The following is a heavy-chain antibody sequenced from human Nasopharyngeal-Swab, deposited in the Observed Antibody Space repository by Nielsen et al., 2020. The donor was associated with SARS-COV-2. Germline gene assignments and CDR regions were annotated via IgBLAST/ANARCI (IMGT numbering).Heavy chain of an antibody. CDR2: ISWNSGSI. CDR3: AKDHNSSGWPYGMDV. Sequence: GGSLRLSCAASGFTFDDYAMHWVRQAPGKGLEWVSGISWNSGSIGYADSVKGRFTISRDNAKNSLYLQMNSLRAEDTAVYYCAKDHNSSGWPYGMDVWGQGTTVTVSS. CDR1: GFTFDDYA. D-gene: IGHD6-19*01. J-gene: IGHJ6*02. V-gene: IGHV3-9*01.